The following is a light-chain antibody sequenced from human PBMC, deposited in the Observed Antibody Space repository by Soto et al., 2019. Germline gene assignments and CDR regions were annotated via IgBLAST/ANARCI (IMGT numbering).Light chain of an antibody. CDR2: DAS. V-gene: IGKV3-11*01. J-gene: IGKJ4*01. Sequence: EIVLTQSPATLSFSPGERATLSCRASQSVSSYLAWYQQKPGQAPRLLIYDASNRATGIPARFSGSGSGTDFTLTISSLEPEDFAVYYCQQRSNWSRHTFGGGIKVEIK. CDR1: QSVSSY. CDR3: QQRSNWSRHT.